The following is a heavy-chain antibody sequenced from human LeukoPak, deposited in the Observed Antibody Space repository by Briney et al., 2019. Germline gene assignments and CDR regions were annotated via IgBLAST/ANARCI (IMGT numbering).Heavy chain of an antibody. CDR3: ARVKSGYSSGWYVDY. CDR2: INHSGST. D-gene: IGHD6-19*01. CDR1: GGSFSGYY. Sequence: PSETLSLTCAVYGGSFSGYYWSWIRQPPGKGLEWIGEINHSGSTNYNPSLESRVTISVDTSKNQFSLKLSSVTAADTAVYYCARVKSGYSSGWYVDYWGQGTLVAVSS. J-gene: IGHJ4*02. V-gene: IGHV4-34*01.